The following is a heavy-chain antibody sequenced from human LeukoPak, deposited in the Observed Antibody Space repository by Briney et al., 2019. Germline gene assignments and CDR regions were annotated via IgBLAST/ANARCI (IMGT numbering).Heavy chain of an antibody. Sequence: PSETLSLTCGVSGGSISSYYWSWIRQPPGKGLEWIGYIYYSGSTNYNPSLKSRVTISVDTSKNQFSLKLSSVTAADTAVYYCARVTAYYYYYYMDVWGKGTTVTVSS. V-gene: IGHV4-59*01. CDR3: ARVTAYYYYYYMDV. J-gene: IGHJ6*03. CDR2: IYYSGST. CDR1: GGSISSYY.